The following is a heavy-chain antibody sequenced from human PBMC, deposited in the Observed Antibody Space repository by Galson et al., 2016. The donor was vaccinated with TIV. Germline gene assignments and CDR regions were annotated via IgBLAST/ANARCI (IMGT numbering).Heavy chain of an antibody. CDR3: ARARDGQSLNA. Sequence: SRRLSCAASGFTFSSYALHWVRQAPGKGLEWLMSLSFDGKRKNYADSVKGRFTITRDDSKRTLYLHMKGLAGGDTAVYYCARARDGQSLNAWGQGTLVIVSS. CDR1: GFTFSSYA. D-gene: IGHD5-24*01. J-gene: IGHJ5*02. CDR2: LSFDGKRK. V-gene: IGHV3-30*04.